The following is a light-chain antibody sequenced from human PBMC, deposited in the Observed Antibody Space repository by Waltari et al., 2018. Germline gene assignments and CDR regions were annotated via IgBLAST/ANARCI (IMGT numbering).Light chain of an antibody. CDR1: ISNIGNNA. J-gene: IGLJ3*02. CDR2: YDD. V-gene: IGLV1-36*01. Sequence: QSVLTQPPSVSEAPRQRVTISCSGSISNIGNNAVNWYQQLPGKAPNLLIYYDDLLPSGVSDRFSGSKSGTSASLAISGLQFEDEAEYYCAAWDDSLNGRVFGGGTKLTVL. CDR3: AAWDDSLNGRV.